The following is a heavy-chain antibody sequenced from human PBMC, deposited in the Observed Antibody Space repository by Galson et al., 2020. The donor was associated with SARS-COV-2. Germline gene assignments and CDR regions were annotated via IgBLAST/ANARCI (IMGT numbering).Heavy chain of an antibody. V-gene: IGHV4-39*07. CDR3: ARERSSSWYYFDY. D-gene: IGHD6-13*01. CDR2: IYYSGST. Sequence: SQTLSLTCTVSGGSISSSSYYWGWIRQPPGKGLEWIGSIYYSGSTYYNPSLKSRVTISVDTSKNQFSLKLSSVTAADTAVYYCARERSSSWYYFDYWGQGTLVTVSS. CDR1: GGSISSSSYY. J-gene: IGHJ4*02.